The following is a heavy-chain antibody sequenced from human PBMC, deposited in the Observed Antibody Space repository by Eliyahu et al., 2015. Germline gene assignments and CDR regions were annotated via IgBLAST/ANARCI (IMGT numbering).Heavy chain of an antibody. D-gene: IGHD2-2*01. Sequence: EVQLLESGGGLVQPGGSLRLSCAASGFTFHTHAMTWVRQAPGKGLEWVSSISSNGGGTYYPDSVKGRFTISRDNSKHTLYLQMNSLRVEDTAIYYCTNRYAVGRDDYWGQGTLVTVSS. CDR2: ISSNGGGT. V-gene: IGHV3-23*01. CDR3: TNRYAVGRDDY. CDR1: GFTFHTHA. J-gene: IGHJ4*02.